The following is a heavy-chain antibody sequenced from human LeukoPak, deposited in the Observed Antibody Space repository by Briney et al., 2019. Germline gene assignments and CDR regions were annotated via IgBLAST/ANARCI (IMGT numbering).Heavy chain of an antibody. J-gene: IGHJ4*02. D-gene: IGHD5-18*01. CDR1: GGSIGNNY. CDR2: IYYTGAT. CDR3: ARTVKYSYGYSWFDY. Sequence: SETLSLTCTVSGGSIGNNYWTWIRQPPGKGLEYIGYIYYTGATNYNPSLKSRVTISVDTSKNQFSLKLSSVTAADTAVYYCARTVKYSYGYSWFDYWGQGTLVTVSS. V-gene: IGHV4-59*12.